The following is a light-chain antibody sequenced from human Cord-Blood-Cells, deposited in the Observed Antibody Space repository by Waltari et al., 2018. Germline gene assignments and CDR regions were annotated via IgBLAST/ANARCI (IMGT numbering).Light chain of an antibody. Sequence: QSVLTQPPSASGTPGQRVTISCSGRRSQIGSNYVYWYQQLPGTAPKLLIYRNNQRPSGVPDRFSGSKSGTSASLAISGLRSEDEADYYCAAWDDSLSGVVFGGGTKLTVL. CDR2: RNN. V-gene: IGLV1-47*01. J-gene: IGLJ2*01. CDR1: RSQIGSNY. CDR3: AAWDDSLSGVV.